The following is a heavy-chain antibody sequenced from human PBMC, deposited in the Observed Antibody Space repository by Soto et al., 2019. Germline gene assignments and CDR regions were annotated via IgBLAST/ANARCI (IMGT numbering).Heavy chain of an antibody. CDR2: ISYRGRT. V-gene: IGHV4-31*03. J-gene: IGHJ4*02. D-gene: IGHD3-16*01. Sequence: QVQLQESGPGLVKPSQTLSLTCTVSGGSISSGDYYWSWIRQHPGKGLEWIGYISYRGRTYYSSSLRSRGXXSXDXXQNQLSLKLSAVTAADTAVFYCARTVHLGDLALGYWGQGTLVTVSS. CDR3: ARTVHLGDLALGY. CDR1: GGSISSGDYY.